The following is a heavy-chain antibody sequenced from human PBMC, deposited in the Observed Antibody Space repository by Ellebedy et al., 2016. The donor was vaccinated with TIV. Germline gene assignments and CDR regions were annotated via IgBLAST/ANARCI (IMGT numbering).Heavy chain of an antibody. CDR3: ARDVAPSGLENYFDY. CDR2: SASGGST. J-gene: IGHJ4*02. Sequence: PGGSLRLSCAASGLTVSRNYMSWVRHATGQGLEWVSSLSASGGSTYYADSVKGRFTISRDNSKNTLYLQMNSLRAEDTAVYYCARDVAPSGLENYFDYWGQGTLVTVSS. V-gene: IGHV3-66*01. CDR1: GLTVSRNY. D-gene: IGHD1-26*01.